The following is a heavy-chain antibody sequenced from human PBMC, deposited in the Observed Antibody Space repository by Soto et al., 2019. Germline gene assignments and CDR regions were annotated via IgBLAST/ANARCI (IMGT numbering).Heavy chain of an antibody. J-gene: IGHJ4*02. CDR1: GNSFTSYW. Sequence: XESLKIFWQSAGNSFTSYWIGLVLQMPGKGLEWMGIIYPGDSDTRYSPSFQGQVTISADKSISTAYLQWSSLKASDTAMYYCARLGDDYGDEGGYWGQGTLVTVSS. CDR3: ARLGDDYGDEGGY. CDR2: IYPGDSDT. V-gene: IGHV5-51*01. D-gene: IGHD4-17*01.